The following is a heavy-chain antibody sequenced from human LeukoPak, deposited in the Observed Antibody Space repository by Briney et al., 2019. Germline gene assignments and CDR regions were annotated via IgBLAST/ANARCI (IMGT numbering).Heavy chain of an antibody. V-gene: IGHV1-8*01. J-gene: IGHJ4*02. CDR2: MNPNSGNT. CDR3: AKEGEWDKLFFDY. D-gene: IGHD1-26*01. CDR1: GYTFTSYD. Sequence: GASVKVSCKASGYTFTSYDINWVRQATGQGLEWMGWMNPNSGNTGYAQEFQGRVTMTRNTSISTAYMELSSLRAEDTALYYCAKEGEWDKLFFDYWGQGTLVTVSS.